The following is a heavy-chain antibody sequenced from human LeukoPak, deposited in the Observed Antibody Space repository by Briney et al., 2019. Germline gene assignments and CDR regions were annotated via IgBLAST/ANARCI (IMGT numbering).Heavy chain of an antibody. V-gene: IGHV4-59*01. D-gene: IGHD3-22*01. Sequence: SETLSLTCTVSGGSISSYYWSWIRQPPGKGLEWIGYIYYSGSTKYNPSLKSRVTISVGTSKNQFSLKLSSVTAADTAVYYCARVDPHYYDSSGYYLNYWYFDLWGRGTLVTVSS. CDR1: GGSISSYY. CDR2: IYYSGST. J-gene: IGHJ2*01. CDR3: ARVDPHYYDSSGYYLNYWYFDL.